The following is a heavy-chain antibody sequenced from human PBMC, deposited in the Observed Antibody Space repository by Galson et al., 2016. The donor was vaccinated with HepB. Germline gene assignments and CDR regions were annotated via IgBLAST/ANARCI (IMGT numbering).Heavy chain of an antibody. CDR3: AKRGGLKYYFDW. J-gene: IGHJ4*02. CDR1: GFTFSSYG. CDR2: ISPGGST. V-gene: IGHV3-23*01. Sequence: SLRLSCAASGFTFSSYGMSWVRQAPGQGLEWVSSISPGGSTYTDSVKGRFTISRDNSRNTLYLEMNSLRAEDTAVYYCAKRGGLKYYFDWWGQGTLVTVSS. D-gene: IGHD2-15*01.